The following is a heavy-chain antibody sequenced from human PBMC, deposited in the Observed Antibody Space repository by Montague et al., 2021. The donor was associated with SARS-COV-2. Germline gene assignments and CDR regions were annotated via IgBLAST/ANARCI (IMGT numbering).Heavy chain of an antibody. V-gene: IGHV4-59*01. Sequence: SETLSLTCSVSGGSISGYYWSWIRQSPGKGLEWIAYIYYSGSTXXXPXXXXRVTVSVDRSKNQVSLKLSSVTPADTAVYYCARLLRSCSNGVCRTYYYYTMDVWGQGTTVTVSS. D-gene: IGHD2-8*01. CDR2: IYYSGST. CDR3: ARLLRSCSNGVCRTYYYYTMDV. J-gene: IGHJ6*02. CDR1: GGSISGYY.